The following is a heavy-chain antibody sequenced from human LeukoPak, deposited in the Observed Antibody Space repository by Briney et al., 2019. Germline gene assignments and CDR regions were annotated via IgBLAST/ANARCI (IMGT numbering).Heavy chain of an antibody. V-gene: IGHV1-2*02. CDR3: ASSPGYSSSWRYFDY. Sequence: ASVKVSCKASGYTFTGYYMHWVRQAPGQGLEWMGWINPNSGGTNYAQKFQGRVTMTRDTSISTAYMELSRLRSDDTAVYYCASSPGYSSSWRYFDYWGQGTLVTASS. D-gene: IGHD6-13*01. CDR1: GYTFTGYY. CDR2: INPNSGGT. J-gene: IGHJ4*02.